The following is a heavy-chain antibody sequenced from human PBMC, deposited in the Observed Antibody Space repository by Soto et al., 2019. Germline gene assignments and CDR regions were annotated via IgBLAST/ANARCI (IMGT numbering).Heavy chain of an antibody. Sequence: QVQLVQSGAEVKKPGASVKVSCKASGYTFRTYPMHWVRQAPGRGLEWMGWINAANGDTGYSPTFQDRVTITRDISANTVYMELSSLRSEDTAVYYCARKDDYGSGIYYFDHWGQGTLVTVSS. CDR3: ARKDDYGSGIYYFDH. J-gene: IGHJ4*02. CDR2: INAANGDT. D-gene: IGHD3-10*01. CDR1: GYTFRTYP. V-gene: IGHV1-3*01.